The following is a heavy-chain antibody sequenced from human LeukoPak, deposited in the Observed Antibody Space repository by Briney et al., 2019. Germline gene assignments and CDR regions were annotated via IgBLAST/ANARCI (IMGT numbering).Heavy chain of an antibody. CDR3: ARVTRKTYGMDV. CDR1: GFTFSSYS. J-gene: IGHJ6*02. CDR2: ISSSSYI. V-gene: IGHV3-21*01. Sequence: GGSLRLSCAASGFTFSSYSMNWVRQAPGKGLEWVSSISSSSYIYYADSVKGRFTISRDNAKNSLYLQMNSLRAEDTAVYYCARVTRKTYGMDVWGQGTTVTVSS. D-gene: IGHD1-14*01.